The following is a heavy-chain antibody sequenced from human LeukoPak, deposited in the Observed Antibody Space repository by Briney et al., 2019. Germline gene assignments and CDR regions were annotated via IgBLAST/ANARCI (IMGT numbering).Heavy chain of an antibody. J-gene: IGHJ4*02. CDR2: ISGSGGST. Sequence: PGGSLRLSCAASGFTFSSYAMSWVRQAPGKGLEWVSAISGSGGSTYYADSVKGRFTISRDNSKNTLYLQMNSLRAEDTAVYYCAKWRSLGYYYDSSGLDYWGQGTLVTVSS. D-gene: IGHD3-22*01. CDR3: AKWRSLGYYYDSSGLDY. CDR1: GFTFSSYA. V-gene: IGHV3-23*01.